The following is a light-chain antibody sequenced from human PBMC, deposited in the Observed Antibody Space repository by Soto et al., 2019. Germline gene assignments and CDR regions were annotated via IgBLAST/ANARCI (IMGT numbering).Light chain of an antibody. CDR2: AAS. J-gene: IGKJ5*01. CDR3: QQLNSYPIT. V-gene: IGKV1-9*01. Sequence: DIQLTQSPSFLSASVGDRATITCRASESLSSDLAWYQQKPGKAPKLLIYAASTLQSGVPSRFSGSGSGTEFTLTISSLQPEDFATYYCQQLNSYPITFGQGTRLEIK. CDR1: ESLSSD.